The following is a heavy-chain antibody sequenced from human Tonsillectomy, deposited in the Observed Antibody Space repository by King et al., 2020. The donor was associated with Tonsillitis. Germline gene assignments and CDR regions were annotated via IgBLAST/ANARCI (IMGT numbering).Heavy chain of an antibody. D-gene: IGHD5-18*01. V-gene: IGHV1-46*01. J-gene: IGHJ4*02. CDR2: INPSGGGT. Sequence: VQLVQSGAEVKKPGASVKVSCKASGYTFTNYYMHWVRQAPGQGLEWMGIINPSGGGTSYAQKFQGRVTMTRDTSTSTVYMELSSLRSADTAVYYCARGHLDTAMGTFDSWGQGTLVTVSA. CDR1: GYTFTNYY. CDR3: ARGHLDTAMGTFDS.